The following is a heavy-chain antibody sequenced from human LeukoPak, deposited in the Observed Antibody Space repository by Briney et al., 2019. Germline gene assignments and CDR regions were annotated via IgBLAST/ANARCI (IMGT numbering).Heavy chain of an antibody. D-gene: IGHD3-16*02. CDR1: GGSFSGYY. V-gene: IGHV4-34*01. CDR2: INHSGSA. CDR3: ARGPGYDYVWGSYRYALGNFDY. Sequence: PSETLSLTCAVYGGSFSGYYWSWICQPPGKGLEWIGEINHSGSANYNPSLKSRVTISVDTSKNQFSLKLSSVTAADTAVYYCARGPGYDYVWGSYRYALGNFDYWGQGTLVTVSS. J-gene: IGHJ4*02.